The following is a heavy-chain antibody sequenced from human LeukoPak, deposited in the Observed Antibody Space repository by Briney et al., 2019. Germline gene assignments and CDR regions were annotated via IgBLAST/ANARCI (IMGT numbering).Heavy chain of an antibody. D-gene: IGHD1-26*01. Sequence: SETLSLTCTVSGGSVSSGSHYWSWIRQPPGKGLEWIGYIYYSGSTKYNPSLKSRVTISVDTSKNQFSLKLSSVTAADTAVYYCARVTVGASWFDYWGQGTLVTVSS. J-gene: IGHJ4*02. V-gene: IGHV4-61*01. CDR3: ARVTVGASWFDY. CDR2: IYYSGST. CDR1: GGSVSSGSHY.